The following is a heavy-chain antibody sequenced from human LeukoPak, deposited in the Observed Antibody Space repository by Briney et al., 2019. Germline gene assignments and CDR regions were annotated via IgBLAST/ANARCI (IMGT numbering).Heavy chain of an antibody. J-gene: IGHJ4*02. CDR3: AKDKVFGGELDY. V-gene: IGHV3-9*01. CDR1: GFTFDDYA. Sequence: PGGSLRLSCAASGFTFDDYAMHWVRQAPGKGLEWVSGISWNSGTIGYADSVKGRFTISRDNAKNSLYLQMNSLRADDTAFYYCAKDKVFGGELDYWGQGTLVTVSS. D-gene: IGHD3-10*01. CDR2: ISWNSGTI.